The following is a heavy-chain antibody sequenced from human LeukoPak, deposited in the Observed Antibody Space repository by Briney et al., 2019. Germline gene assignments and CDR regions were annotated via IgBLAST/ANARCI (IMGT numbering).Heavy chain of an antibody. CDR2: ISYDGSNK. V-gene: IGHV3-30-3*01. J-gene: IGHJ5*02. D-gene: IGHD2-2*01. Sequence: SGGSLRLSCAASGFTFISYAMHWVRQAPGKGLEWVAVISYDGSNKYYADSVKGRFTISRDNSKNTLYLQMNSLRAEDTAVYYCARDANPFIVVVPAAIVGWFDPWGQGTLVTVSS. CDR1: GFTFISYA. CDR3: ARDANPFIVVVPAAIVGWFDP.